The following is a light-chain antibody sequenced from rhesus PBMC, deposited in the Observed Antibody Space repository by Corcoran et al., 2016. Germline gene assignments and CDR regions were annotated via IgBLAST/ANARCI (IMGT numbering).Light chain of an antibody. CDR3: YQHSSGYS. CDR2: CAS. V-gene: IGKV3-10*01. CDR1: QSVSSY. J-gene: IGKJ2*01. Sequence: QVILTQSPATLSLSPGERATLSCRARQSVSSYLAWYQQKPGQSPRLLIYCASRRVTGIPDRFSGSGAGTDFTLTTSSREPEDVGVYHCYQHSSGYSFGQGTKVEIK.